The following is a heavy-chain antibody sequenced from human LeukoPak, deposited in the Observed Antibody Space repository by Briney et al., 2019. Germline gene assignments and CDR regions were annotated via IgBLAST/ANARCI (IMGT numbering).Heavy chain of an antibody. J-gene: IGHJ4*02. CDR2: IKVDGSDK. Sequence: GGSLRPSCAASGFTFSAFWMSWVRQAPGKGLEWVASIKVDGSDKYYVDSVKGRFTITRDNAKSSLFLQMSSLRVEDTAVYYCTRAGRSFDYWGQGALVTISS. CDR3: TRAGRSFDY. V-gene: IGHV3-7*01. CDR1: GFTFSAFW.